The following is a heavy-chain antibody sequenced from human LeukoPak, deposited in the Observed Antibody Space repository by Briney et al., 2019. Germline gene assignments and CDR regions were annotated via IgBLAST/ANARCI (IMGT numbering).Heavy chain of an antibody. CDR1: GFTFDDYA. CDR3: ARDSYDNSLFDS. J-gene: IGHJ4*02. Sequence: PGRSLRLSCAASGFTFDDYAMHWVRQAPGKGLEWVSGISWNSGSIGYADSVKGRFIISRDNAKNSLYLQMNSLRAEDTAIYYCARDSYDNSLFDSWGQGTLVTVSS. V-gene: IGHV3-9*01. D-gene: IGHD1-1*01. CDR2: ISWNSGSI.